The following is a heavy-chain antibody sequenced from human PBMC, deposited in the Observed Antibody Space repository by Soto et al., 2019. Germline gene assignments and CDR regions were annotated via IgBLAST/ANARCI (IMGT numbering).Heavy chain of an antibody. CDR1: GFTFSSYA. J-gene: IGHJ6*02. CDR2: ISGSGGST. CDR3: AKDKIAHCSSTSCYDDFLYYYYGMDV. D-gene: IGHD2-2*01. Sequence: GGSLSLSCAASGFTFSSYAMSWVRQAPGKGLEWVSAISGSGGSTYYADSVKGRFTISRDNSKNTLYLQMNSLRAEDTAVYYCAKDKIAHCSSTSCYDDFLYYYYGMDVWGQGTTVTVSS. V-gene: IGHV3-23*01.